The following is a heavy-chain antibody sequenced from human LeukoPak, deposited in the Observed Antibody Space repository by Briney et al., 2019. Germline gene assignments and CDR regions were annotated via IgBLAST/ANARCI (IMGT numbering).Heavy chain of an antibody. CDR3: ARETGYYDSSGYSNWFDP. J-gene: IGHJ5*02. Sequence: GGSLRLSCAASGFTFSSYAMSWVRQAPGKGLEWVSAISGSGGSTYYADSVKGRFTISRDNAKNSLYLQMNSLRAEDTAVYYCARETGYYDSSGYSNWFDPWGQGTLVTVSS. CDR2: ISGSGGST. CDR1: GFTFSSYA. D-gene: IGHD3-22*01. V-gene: IGHV3-23*01.